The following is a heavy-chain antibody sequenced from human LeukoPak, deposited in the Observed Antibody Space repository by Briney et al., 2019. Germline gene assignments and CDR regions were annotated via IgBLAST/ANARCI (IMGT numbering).Heavy chain of an antibody. D-gene: IGHD3-10*01. CDR1: GRSISSYY. V-gene: IGHV4-59*01. J-gene: IGHJ3*02. CDR3: ARGDYYGSGSYVIAFDI. Sequence: PSETLSLTCTVSGRSISSYYWSWLRQPPGKGLEWLGYIYYSGSTNYNPSLKSRVTISVDTSKNQFSLKLSSVTAADTAVYYCARGDYYGSGSYVIAFDIWGQGTMVTVSS. CDR2: IYYSGST.